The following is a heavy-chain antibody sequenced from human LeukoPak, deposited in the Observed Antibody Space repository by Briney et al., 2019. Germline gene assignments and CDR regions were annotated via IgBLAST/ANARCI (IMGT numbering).Heavy chain of an antibody. V-gene: IGHV4-31*03. Sequence: PSETLSLTCTVSGGSISSGGYYWSWIRQHPGEGLEWIGYIYYSGSTYYNPSLKSRVTISVDTSKNQFSLKLSSVTAADTAVYYCARNSRVVPAHPFDYWGQGTLVTVSS. CDR3: ARNSRVVPAHPFDY. CDR2: IYYSGST. J-gene: IGHJ4*02. D-gene: IGHD2-2*01. CDR1: GGSISSGGYY.